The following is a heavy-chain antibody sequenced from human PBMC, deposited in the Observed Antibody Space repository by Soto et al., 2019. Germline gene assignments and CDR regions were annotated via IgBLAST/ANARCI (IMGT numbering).Heavy chain of an antibody. CDR3: ARRSSGWSGDFDY. D-gene: IGHD6-19*01. CDR1: GGSVSNYY. Sequence: PSETLSLTCTGSGGSVSNYYWSWIRQPPGKGLEWMGYIYYSGNTNYNPSLKNRVTMSVDTSKNELSLKLSSVTAADTAVYYCARRSSGWSGDFDYWGRGTLVTVSS. V-gene: IGHV4-59*08. J-gene: IGHJ4*02. CDR2: IYYSGNT.